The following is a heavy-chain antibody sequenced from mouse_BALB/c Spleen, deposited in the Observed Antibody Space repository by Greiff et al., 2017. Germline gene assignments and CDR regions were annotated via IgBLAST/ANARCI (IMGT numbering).Heavy chain of an antibody. CDR2: ISSGGSYT. Sequence: EVQRVESGGDLVKPGGSLKLSCAASGFTFSSYGMSWVRQTPDKRLEWVATISSGGSYTYYPDSVKGRFTISRDNAKNTLYLQMSSLKSEDTAMYYCARQSVVATGFDYWGQGTTLTVSA. CDR1: GFTFSSYG. V-gene: IGHV5-6*01. J-gene: IGHJ2*01. CDR3: ARQSVVATGFDY. D-gene: IGHD1-1*01.